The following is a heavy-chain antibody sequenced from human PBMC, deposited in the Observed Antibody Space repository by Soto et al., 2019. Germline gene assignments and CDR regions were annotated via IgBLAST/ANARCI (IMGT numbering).Heavy chain of an antibody. V-gene: IGHV4-59*08. CDR3: ARRRAGVELSAAYYYYGMDV. J-gene: IGHJ6*02. CDR2: IYYSGST. D-gene: IGHD6-19*01. Sequence: SETLSLTCTVSGGSISSYYWSWIRQPPGKGLEWIGYIYYSGSTNYNPSLKSRVTISVDTSKNQFSLKLSSVTAADTAVYYCARRRAGVELSAAYYYYGMDVWGQGTTVTVSS. CDR1: GGSISSYY.